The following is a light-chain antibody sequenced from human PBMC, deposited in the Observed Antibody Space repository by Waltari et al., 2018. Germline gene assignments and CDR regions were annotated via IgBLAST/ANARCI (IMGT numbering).Light chain of an antibody. CDR3: QQYLNRLT. CDR1: QSVSSN. CDR2: RAS. Sequence: IVMTQSPATLSVSSGVSATLSCRASQSVSSNLAWYQQKPGQAPRLLIYRASTRAIGIPARFSGSGSGTEFTLTISSLQSEDFAVYFCQQYLNRLTFGGGTKVEIK. J-gene: IGKJ4*01. V-gene: IGKV3-15*01.